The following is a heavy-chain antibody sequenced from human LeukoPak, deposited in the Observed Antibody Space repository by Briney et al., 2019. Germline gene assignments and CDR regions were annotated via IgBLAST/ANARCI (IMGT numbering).Heavy chain of an antibody. CDR3: ATGGNSFFDH. Sequence: PGGSLRLSCAASGFTVSRNYMTWIRQAPGKGLERVSVIYGGGTTLYANSVKGRFTIFRDSSKNTLSLQMNSLRVEDTAVYYCATGGNSFFDHWGQGTLVTVSS. CDR1: GFTVSRNY. J-gene: IGHJ4*02. CDR2: IYGGGTT. D-gene: IGHD1-1*01. V-gene: IGHV3-66*02.